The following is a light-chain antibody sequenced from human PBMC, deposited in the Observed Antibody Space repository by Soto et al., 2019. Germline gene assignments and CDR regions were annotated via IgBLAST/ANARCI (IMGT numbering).Light chain of an antibody. CDR1: SSNIGSNT. Sequence: QPVLTQPPSASGTPGQRDTISCSGSSSNIGSNTINWYHQFPGTAPKLLIYSNNQRPSGVPDRFSGSKSGTSASLAISGLQSEDEANYYCAAWDDSLNGWVFGGGTKVTVL. CDR2: SNN. CDR3: AAWDDSLNGWV. J-gene: IGLJ3*02. V-gene: IGLV1-44*01.